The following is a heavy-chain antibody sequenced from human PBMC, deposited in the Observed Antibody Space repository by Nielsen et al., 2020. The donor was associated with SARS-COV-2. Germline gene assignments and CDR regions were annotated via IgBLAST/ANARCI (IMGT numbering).Heavy chain of an antibody. CDR3: AKAPFGGVIGPFDY. Sequence: VRQMPGKGLEWVSLMTGSGATTYYADSVKGRFTISRDNSKNTLYLQMNSLRAEDTAVYYCAKAPFGGVIGPFDYWGQGTLVTVSS. D-gene: IGHD3-16*02. V-gene: IGHV3-23*01. J-gene: IGHJ4*02. CDR2: MTGSGATT.